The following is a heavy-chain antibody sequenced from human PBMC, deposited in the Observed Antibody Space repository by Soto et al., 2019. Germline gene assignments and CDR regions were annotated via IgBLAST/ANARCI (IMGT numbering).Heavy chain of an antibody. V-gene: IGHV4-59*01. J-gene: IGHJ4*02. CDR1: GGSISSYY. CDR3: ARGRITMVRGVSPFDY. Sequence: PSETLSLTCTVSGGSISSYYWSWIRQPPGKGLEWIGYIYYSGSTNYNPSLKSRVTISVDTSKNQFSLKLSSVTAADTAVYYCARGRITMVRGVSPFDYWGQGTLVTDSS. CDR2: IYYSGST. D-gene: IGHD3-10*01.